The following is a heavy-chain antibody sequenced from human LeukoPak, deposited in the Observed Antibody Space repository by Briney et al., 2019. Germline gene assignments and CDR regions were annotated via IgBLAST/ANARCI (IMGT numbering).Heavy chain of an antibody. Sequence: GGSLRLSCVASGFTFKSYGMHWVRQAPGKGLEWVAIIWYDGSNKYYADFVKGRFTTSRDNSKNTLYLQMNSLRAEDTAVYYCAKDLEQNTAMVDWGQGTLVTVSS. V-gene: IGHV3-33*06. CDR3: AKDLEQNTAMVD. CDR1: GFTFKSYG. CDR2: IWYDGSNK. D-gene: IGHD5-18*01. J-gene: IGHJ4*02.